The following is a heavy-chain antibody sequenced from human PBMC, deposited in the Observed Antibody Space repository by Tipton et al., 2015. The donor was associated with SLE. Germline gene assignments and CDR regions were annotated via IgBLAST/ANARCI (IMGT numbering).Heavy chain of an antibody. CDR3: ARGSSASSWFDP. V-gene: IGHV4-39*01. D-gene: IGHD3-22*01. CDR2: IYYSGST. J-gene: IGHJ5*02. CDR1: GGSISSSSYY. Sequence: TLSLTCTVSGGSISSSSYYWGWIRQPPGKGLEWIGSIYYSGSTYYNPSLKSRVTISVDTSKNQFSLKLSSVTAADTAVYYCARGSSASSWFDPWGQETLVTVSS.